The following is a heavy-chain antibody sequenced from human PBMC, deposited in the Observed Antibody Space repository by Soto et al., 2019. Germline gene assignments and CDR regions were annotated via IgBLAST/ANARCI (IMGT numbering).Heavy chain of an antibody. D-gene: IGHD3-10*01. Sequence: PSQTLSLTCVISGDSVSSYSAAWNWIRQSPSGGLEWLGRTYYRSRFFSDYAESVKSRIIINPDTSKNQFSLQLKSVTPEDTAAYYCVRDRYSSSGWFDPWGQGTPVTVSS. CDR2: TYYRSRFFS. V-gene: IGHV6-1*01. J-gene: IGHJ5*02. CDR1: GDSVSSYSAA. CDR3: VRDRYSSSGWFDP.